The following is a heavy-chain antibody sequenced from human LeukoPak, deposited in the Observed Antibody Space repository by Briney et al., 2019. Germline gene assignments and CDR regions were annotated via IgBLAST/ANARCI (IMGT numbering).Heavy chain of an antibody. Sequence: GGFLRLSCAASGFTFSSYAMSWVRQAPGKGLEWVSAISGSGGSTYYADSVKGRFTISRDNSKNTLYLQMNSLRAEDTAVYYCAKGTYRDGYNYGHFDYWGQGTLVTVSS. D-gene: IGHD5-24*01. CDR2: ISGSGGST. J-gene: IGHJ4*02. CDR3: AKGTYRDGYNYGHFDY. V-gene: IGHV3-23*01. CDR1: GFTFSSYA.